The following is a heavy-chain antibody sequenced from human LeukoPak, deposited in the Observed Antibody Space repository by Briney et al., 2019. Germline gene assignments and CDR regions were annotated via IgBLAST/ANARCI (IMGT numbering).Heavy chain of an antibody. D-gene: IGHD6-13*01. CDR2: ISYSGST. J-gene: IGHJ4*02. CDR1: GASIRTFY. CDR3: ARDRPYSSSSYYFDY. V-gene: IGHV4-59*01. Sequence: TSETLSLTCTVSGASIRTFYWTWIRQPPGKGLEWIAYISYSGSTTYNPSLKSRVTISLDTSKNQFSLNLNSLTAADTAVYYCARDRPYSSSSYYFDYWGQGTLVTVSS.